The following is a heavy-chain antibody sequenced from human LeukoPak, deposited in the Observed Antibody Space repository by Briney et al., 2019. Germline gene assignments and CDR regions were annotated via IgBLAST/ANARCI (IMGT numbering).Heavy chain of an antibody. D-gene: IGHD2-15*01. Sequence: ASVKVSCKASGYTFTSYGISWGRQAPGQGLEWMGRISAYNGNTNYAQKLQGRVTMTTDTSTSTAYMELRSLRSDDTAVYYCARVVYCSGGSCYRENDYLGQGNLVTVSS. CDR3: ARVVYCSGGSCYRENDY. J-gene: IGHJ4*02. CDR2: ISAYNGNT. CDR1: GYTFTSYG. V-gene: IGHV1-18*01.